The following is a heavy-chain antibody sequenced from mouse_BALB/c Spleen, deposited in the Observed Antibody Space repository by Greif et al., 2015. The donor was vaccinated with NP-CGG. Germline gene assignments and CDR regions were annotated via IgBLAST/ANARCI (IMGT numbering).Heavy chain of an antibody. Sequence: VQVVESGAELAKPGASVKMSCKASGYTFTSYWMHWVKQRPGQGLEWIGHINPSTGYTEYNQKFKDKATLTADKSSSTAYMQLSSLTSEDSAVYYCARLDSSGFAGGKDYWGQGTSVTVSS. CDR3: ARLDSSGFAGGKDY. CDR1: GYTFTSYW. J-gene: IGHJ4*01. V-gene: IGHV1-7*01. CDR2: INPSTGYT. D-gene: IGHD3-2*01.